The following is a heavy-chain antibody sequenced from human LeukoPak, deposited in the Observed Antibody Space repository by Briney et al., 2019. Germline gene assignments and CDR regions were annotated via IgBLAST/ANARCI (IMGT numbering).Heavy chain of an antibody. CDR1: GGTFSSYA. J-gene: IGHJ4*02. CDR2: INPNSGVT. D-gene: IGHD3-22*01. V-gene: IGHV1-2*02. CDR3: ARVPYYYDSSGYSIPPAIFDY. Sequence: ASVKVSCKASGGTFSSYAISWVRQAPGQGLEWMGWINPNSGVTNYAQKFQGRVTMTRDTSISTAYMELSRLRSDDTAVYYCARVPYYYDSSGYSIPPAIFDYWGQGTLVTVSS.